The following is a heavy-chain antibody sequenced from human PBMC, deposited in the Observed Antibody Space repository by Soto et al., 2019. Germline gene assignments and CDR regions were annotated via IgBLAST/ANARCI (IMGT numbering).Heavy chain of an antibody. D-gene: IGHD2-15*01. J-gene: IGHJ4*02. Sequence: SGPTLVNPTQTLTLTCTFSGFSLSTSGMRVSWIRQPPGKALEWLARIDWDDDKFYNTSLKTRLTISKDSSKNQVVLTLTNMGPVDTATYYCARMFHCSGGTCPFDYCGQRALVTVSS. CDR3: ARMFHCSGGTCPFDY. CDR1: GFSLSTSGMR. CDR2: IDWDDDK. V-gene: IGHV2-70*04.